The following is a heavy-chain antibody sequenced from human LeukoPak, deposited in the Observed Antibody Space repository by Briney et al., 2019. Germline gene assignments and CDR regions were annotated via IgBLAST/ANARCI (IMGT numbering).Heavy chain of an antibody. V-gene: IGHV4-59*01. CDR3: AREGKLTGYFGGLGFNY. Sequence: SETLSLTCSISGGSISSYYWSWIRQPPGKGLEWIGNIDYSGSTIYNPALKSRVTMSVDTSKNQFSLNLTSVTAADTAVYYCAREGKLTGYFGGLGFNYWGQGILVTVSS. CDR2: IDYSGST. D-gene: IGHD6-19*01. CDR1: GGSISSYY. J-gene: IGHJ4*02.